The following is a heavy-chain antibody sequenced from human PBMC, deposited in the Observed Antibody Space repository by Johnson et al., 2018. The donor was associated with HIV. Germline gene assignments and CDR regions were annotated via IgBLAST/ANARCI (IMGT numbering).Heavy chain of an antibody. J-gene: IGHJ3*02. CDR1: GFTFNSYA. Sequence: VQLVESGGGLVQPGGSLRLSCAVSGFTFNSYAMSWVRQAPGKGLEWVSAISGSGANTYYADSVKGRFTMSRDNSKNTLYLQMNSLRAEDTAVYYCARATAMVHDAFDIWGQGTMVTVSS. V-gene: IGHV3-23*04. D-gene: IGHD5-18*01. CDR2: ISGSGANT. CDR3: ARATAMVHDAFDI.